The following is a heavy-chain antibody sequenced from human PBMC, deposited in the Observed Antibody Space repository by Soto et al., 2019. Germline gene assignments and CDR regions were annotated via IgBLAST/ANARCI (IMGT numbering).Heavy chain of an antibody. CDR3: ARLVYDTRLNYMDVDF. V-gene: IGHV4-4*01. CDR1: GVSLSSRNW. Sequence: GTLSLTCAVSGVSLSSRNWWTWVRQSPQRGLEYIGEIFHDGTANYYPSFERRVAISVDTSKNQFSLKLTSVTAADTAIYFCARLVYDTRLNYMDVDFWGQGTLGNVS. D-gene: IGHD3-10*01. J-gene: IGHJ4*02. CDR2: IFHDGTA.